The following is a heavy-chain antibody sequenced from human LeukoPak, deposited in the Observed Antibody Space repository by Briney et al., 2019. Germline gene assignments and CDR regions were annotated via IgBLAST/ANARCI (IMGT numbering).Heavy chain of an antibody. CDR2: IYHSGGT. J-gene: IGHJ4*02. Sequence: SETLSLTCAVSGYSISSGYYWGWIRQPPGKGLEWIGSIYHSGGTYYNPSLKSRVTISVDTSKNQFSLKLSSVTAADTAVYYCARQDDEYYYGSGSYFDYWGQGTLVTVSS. D-gene: IGHD3-10*01. CDR3: ARQDDEYYYGSGSYFDY. V-gene: IGHV4-38-2*01. CDR1: GYSISSGYY.